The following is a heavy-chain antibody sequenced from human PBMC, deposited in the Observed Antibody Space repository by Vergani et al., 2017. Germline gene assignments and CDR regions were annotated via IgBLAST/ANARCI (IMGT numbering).Heavy chain of an antibody. V-gene: IGHV5-51*03. J-gene: IGHJ4*02. D-gene: IGHD5-18*01. CDR3: AGCRVSYGLFYYFDY. CDR2: IYPGDSDT. Sequence: EVQLVQSGAEVKKPGESLKISCKGSGYSFTSYWIGWVRQVPGKGLEWMGIIYPGDSDTRYSPSFQGQVTISADKSISTAYLQWSSLKAANTAMYYCAGCRVSYGLFYYFDYWGQGTLVTVSS. CDR1: GYSFTSYW.